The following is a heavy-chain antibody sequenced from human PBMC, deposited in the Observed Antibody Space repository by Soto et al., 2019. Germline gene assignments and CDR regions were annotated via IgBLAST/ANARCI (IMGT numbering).Heavy chain of an antibody. Sequence: QVQLVESGGGVVQPGRSLRLSCAASGFTFSSYAMHWVRQAPGKGLEWVAVISYDGSNKYYADSVKGRFTISRDNSKNTLYLLMNSLRAEDTAVYYCARERAYYCGMDVWGQGTTVTVSS. CDR1: GFTFSSYA. J-gene: IGHJ6*02. CDR3: ARERAYYCGMDV. V-gene: IGHV3-30-3*01. CDR2: ISYDGSNK.